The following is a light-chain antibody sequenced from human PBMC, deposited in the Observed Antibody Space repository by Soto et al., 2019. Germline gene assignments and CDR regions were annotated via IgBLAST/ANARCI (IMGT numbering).Light chain of an antibody. Sequence: QSVLTQSSSASASLGSSVKLTCTLSSGHSSYIIAWHQQQPGKAPRYLMKLEGSGSYNKGSGVPDRFSGYSSGADRYLTISNLQFEDEADYYCETWDSNTHTVFGGGTQLTVL. CDR2: LEGSGSY. CDR3: ETWDSNTHTV. J-gene: IGLJ3*02. V-gene: IGLV4-60*02. CDR1: SGHSSYI.